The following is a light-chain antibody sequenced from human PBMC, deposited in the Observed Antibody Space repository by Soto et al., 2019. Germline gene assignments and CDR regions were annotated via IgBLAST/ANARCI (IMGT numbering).Light chain of an antibody. V-gene: IGKV3D-20*01. CDR3: QQYGSSPST. Sequence: VLTQSPATLSLSPGERATLSCVASQSVSRVNLAWYQQKPGLAPRLLIYGASSRATGIPDRFSGSGSGTDFTLTISRLEPEDFAVYYCQQYGSSPSTFGQGTKVDIK. CDR1: QSVSRVN. J-gene: IGKJ1*01. CDR2: GAS.